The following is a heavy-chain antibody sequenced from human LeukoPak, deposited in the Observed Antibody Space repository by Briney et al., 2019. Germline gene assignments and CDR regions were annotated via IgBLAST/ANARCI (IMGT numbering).Heavy chain of an antibody. CDR3: ARAHRIWFGELFDYYYYGMDV. CDR1: GFTFSSYT. D-gene: IGHD3-10*01. J-gene: IGHJ6*02. CDR2: ISSDGGTT. Sequence: GGSLRLSCAASGFTFSSYTMHWVRQAPGKGLAYVSGISSDGGTTYYGNSVKGRFTISRDNSKNTLYLQMNSLRAEDTAVYYCARAHRIWFGELFDYYYYGMDVWGQGTTVTVSS. V-gene: IGHV3-64*01.